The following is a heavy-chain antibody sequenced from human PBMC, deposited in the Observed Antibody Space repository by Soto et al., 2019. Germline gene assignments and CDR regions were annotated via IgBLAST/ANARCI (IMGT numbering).Heavy chain of an antibody. CDR3: ATDGQITIFGVASAPYAMDV. D-gene: IGHD3-3*01. J-gene: IGHJ6*02. CDR2: ITPILGAA. V-gene: IGHV1-69*05. CDR1: GGTFSNLA. Sequence: QVQLVQSGAEVKKPGSSVNVSCKASGGTFSNLAINWVRQAPGQGLEWMGGITPILGAANYAQKFQGRVSIIPDESTSTVYMDLSSLRSDDTAMYHCATDGQITIFGVASAPYAMDVWGQGTTVTVSS.